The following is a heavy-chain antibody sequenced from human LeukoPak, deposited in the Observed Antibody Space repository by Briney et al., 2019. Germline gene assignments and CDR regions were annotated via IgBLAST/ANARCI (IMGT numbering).Heavy chain of an antibody. V-gene: IGHV3-23*01. CDR2: ISGSGGSI. Sequence: GRSLRLSCAGSGFIVSSNYMSWVRQAPGKGLEWVSAISGSGGSIYYADSVKGRFTISRDNSKNTLYLQMNSLRAEDTAVYYCAKQRFGELFYFDYWGQGTLVTVSS. J-gene: IGHJ4*02. CDR1: GFIVSSNY. D-gene: IGHD3-10*01. CDR3: AKQRFGELFYFDY.